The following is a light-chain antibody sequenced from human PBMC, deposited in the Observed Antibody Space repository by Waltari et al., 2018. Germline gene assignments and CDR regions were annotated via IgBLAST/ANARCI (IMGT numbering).Light chain of an antibody. CDR2: RKN. Sequence: QSVLTQPPSASATPGQRVTISCSGSHSNLGSNYLSWYQQLPGTAPKRLFYRKNARPSRVPDRFSASKYGTSASLVINGLRSEDEAVYYCASWDDSHYVFGPGTTVTVL. CDR3: ASWDDSHYV. CDR1: HSNLGSNY. V-gene: IGLV1-47*01. J-gene: IGLJ1*01.